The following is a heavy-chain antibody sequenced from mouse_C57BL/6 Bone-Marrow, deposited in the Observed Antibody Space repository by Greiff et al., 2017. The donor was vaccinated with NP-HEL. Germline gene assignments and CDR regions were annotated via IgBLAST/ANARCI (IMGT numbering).Heavy chain of an antibody. V-gene: IGHV1-55*01. CDR2: IYPGSGST. Sequence: VQLQQSGAELVKPGASVKMSCKASGYTFTSYWITWVKQRPGQGLEWIGDIYPGSGSTNYNEKFKSKATLTVDTSSSTAYMQLSSLTSEDSAVYYCARTPLYFAWFAYWGQGTLVTVSA. CDR1: GYTFTSYW. CDR3: ARTPLYFAWFAY. D-gene: IGHD2-3*01. J-gene: IGHJ3*01.